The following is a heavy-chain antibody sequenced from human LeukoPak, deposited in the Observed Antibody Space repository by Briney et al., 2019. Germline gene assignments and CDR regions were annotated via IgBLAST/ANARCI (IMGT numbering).Heavy chain of an antibody. CDR3: ARDLASYGDYFTDY. Sequence: GGSLRLPCAASGFTFSSYWMSWVRQAPGKGLEWVANIKQDGSEKYYVDSVKGRFTISRDNAKNSLYLQMNSLRAEDTAVYYCARDLASYGDYFTDYWGQGTLVTVSS. CDR2: IKQDGSEK. V-gene: IGHV3-7*01. D-gene: IGHD4-17*01. J-gene: IGHJ4*02. CDR1: GFTFSSYW.